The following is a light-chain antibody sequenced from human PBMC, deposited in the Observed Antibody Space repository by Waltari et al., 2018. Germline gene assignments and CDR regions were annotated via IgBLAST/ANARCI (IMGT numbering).Light chain of an antibody. CDR3: QQYGSSPLLT. CDR1: QSVSSSY. V-gene: IGKV3-20*01. J-gene: IGKJ4*01. CDR2: GAS. Sequence: EIVLTQSPGTLSLSPGERATLSCRASQSVSSSYLAWYQQKLGQAPRLLSYGASSRAPGIPHRFSGSGSGTDFPLTISRLEPEDFAVYYCQQYGSSPLLTFGRRTKVEIK.